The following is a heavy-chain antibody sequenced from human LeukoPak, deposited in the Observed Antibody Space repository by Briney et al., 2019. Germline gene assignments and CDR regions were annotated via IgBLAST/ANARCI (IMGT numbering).Heavy chain of an antibody. CDR2: IKEDGSEK. V-gene: IGHV3-7*01. CDR3: ARVSCTNGVCYGFDY. D-gene: IGHD2-8*01. Sequence: GGSLRLSCAASGFTFSRYWISWARHAPGKGWERVANIKEDGSEKYYVDSVKGRFTISRDNAKNSLFLQMNSLRGEDTAVYYCARVSCTNGVCYGFDYWGQGTLVSVSS. CDR1: GFTFSRYW. J-gene: IGHJ4*02.